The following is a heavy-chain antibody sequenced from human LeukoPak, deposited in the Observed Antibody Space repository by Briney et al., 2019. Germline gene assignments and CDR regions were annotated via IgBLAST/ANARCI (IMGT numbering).Heavy chain of an antibody. CDR3: AGPLGGGWYAFDI. Sequence: ASVKVSCKASGYTFTSYYMHWVRQAPGQGLEWMGIINPSGGSTSYAQKFQGRVTMTRDTSTSTVYVELSSLRSEDTAVYYCAGPLGGGWYAFDIWGQGTMVTVSS. J-gene: IGHJ3*02. V-gene: IGHV1-46*01. CDR2: INPSGGST. CDR1: GYTFTSYY. D-gene: IGHD6-19*01.